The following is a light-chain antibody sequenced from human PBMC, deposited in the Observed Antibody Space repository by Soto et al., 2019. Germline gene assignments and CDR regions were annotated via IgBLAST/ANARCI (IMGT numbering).Light chain of an antibody. CDR2: SAS. V-gene: IGKV1-12*01. Sequence: DIQMTPSPSSVSASVGDRVTITCRARQGITSSLAWYQQKPGTAPKLLIFSASKLHRGVPSRFSGSGSGTDFTLTISSLQPEDFATYYCQQTNSFPLTVGGGTKVEIK. CDR3: QQTNSFPLT. CDR1: QGITSS. J-gene: IGKJ4*01.